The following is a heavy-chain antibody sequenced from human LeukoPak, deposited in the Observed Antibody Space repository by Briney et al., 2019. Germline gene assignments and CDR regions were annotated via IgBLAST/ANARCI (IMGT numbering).Heavy chain of an antibody. CDR2: IIPILGIA. J-gene: IGHJ6*02. Sequence: SVKVSCKASGGTFSSYAISWVRQAPGQGLEWMGRIIPILGIANYAQKFQGRVTITADKSTSTAYMELSRLRSDDTAVYYCARTYYDFWSGYHKTGDYYYYGMDVWGQGTTVTVSS. CDR3: ARTYYDFWSGYHKTGDYYYYGMDV. V-gene: IGHV1-69*04. D-gene: IGHD3-3*01. CDR1: GGTFSSYA.